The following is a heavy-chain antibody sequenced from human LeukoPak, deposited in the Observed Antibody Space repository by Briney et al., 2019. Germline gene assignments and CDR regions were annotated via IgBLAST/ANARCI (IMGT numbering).Heavy chain of an antibody. D-gene: IGHD3-10*01. Sequence: GSLRLSCAASGFTFSSYWMSWVRQAPGKGLEWVANIKQDGSEKYYVDSVKGRFTISRDNAKNSLYLQMNSLRAEDTAVYYCARDRVTMVRGVIVGYYYYYYMDVWGKGTTVTVSS. CDR2: IKQDGSEK. V-gene: IGHV3-7*01. CDR3: ARDRVTMVRGVIVGYYYYYYMDV. CDR1: GFTFSSYW. J-gene: IGHJ6*03.